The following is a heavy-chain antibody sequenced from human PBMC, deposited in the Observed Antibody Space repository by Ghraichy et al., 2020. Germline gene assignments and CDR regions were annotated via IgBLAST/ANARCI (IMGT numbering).Heavy chain of an antibody. CDR3: AKGSPWEMELFHDY. CDR1: GFTFSNYA. Sequence: GGSLRLSCAASGFTFSNYAMNWVRQAPGKGLEWVSVISGSGGNTYYADSVKGRFTISRDNSKNTLHLLMNSLTAEDTAVYYCAKGSPWEMELFHDYWGQGILVTVSS. D-gene: IGHD1-7*01. CDR2: ISGSGGNT. J-gene: IGHJ4*02. V-gene: IGHV3-23*01.